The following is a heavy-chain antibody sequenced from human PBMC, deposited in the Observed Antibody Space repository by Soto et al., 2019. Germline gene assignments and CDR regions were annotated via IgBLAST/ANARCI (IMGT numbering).Heavy chain of an antibody. D-gene: IGHD3-22*01. CDR2: ISYDGSNK. V-gene: IGHV3-30-3*01. CDR1: GFTFSSYA. Sequence: PGGSLRLSCAASGFTFSSYAMHRVRQAPGKGLEWVAVISYDGSNKYYADSVKGRFTISRDNSKNTLYLQMNSLRAEDTAVYYCASGGGSSGQFDYWGQGTLVTVSS. CDR3: ASGGGSSGQFDY. J-gene: IGHJ4*02.